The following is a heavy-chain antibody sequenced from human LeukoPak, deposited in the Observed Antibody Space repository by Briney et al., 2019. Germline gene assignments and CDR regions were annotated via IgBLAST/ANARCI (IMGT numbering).Heavy chain of an antibody. CDR1: GGSISSGDYY. V-gene: IGHV4-30-4*01. J-gene: IGHJ4*02. D-gene: IGHD1-26*01. CDR3: ARHGGGASLFDY. Sequence: SETLSLTCTVSGGSISSGDYYWSWIRQPPGKGLEWIGYIYYSGSTYYNPSLKSRVTISVDTSKNQFSLKLSSVTAADTAVYYCARHGGGASLFDYWGQGTLVTVSS. CDR2: IYYSGST.